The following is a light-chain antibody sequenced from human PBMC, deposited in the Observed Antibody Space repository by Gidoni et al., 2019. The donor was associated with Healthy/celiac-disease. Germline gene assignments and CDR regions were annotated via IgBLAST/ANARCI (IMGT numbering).Light chain of an antibody. V-gene: IGKV1-8*01. Sequence: AIRITQSPSSLSASTGDRVTITCRASQGISSYLAWYQQKPGKAPKLLIYAASTLQSGVPSRFSVSGSGTDFTLPISCLQSEDFATYYCQPYYSYLWAFGQGTKVEIK. CDR3: QPYYSYLWA. CDR2: AAS. CDR1: QGISSY. J-gene: IGKJ1*01.